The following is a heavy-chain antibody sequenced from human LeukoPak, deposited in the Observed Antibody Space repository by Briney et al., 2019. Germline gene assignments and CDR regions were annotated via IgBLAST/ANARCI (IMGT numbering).Heavy chain of an antibody. CDR3: AKSRTFYYDNSGYYYFDY. D-gene: IGHD3-22*01. CDR2: ISTSGSST. Sequence: PGGSLRLSCAASGFTFSNYAMSWVRQAPGKGLEWVSGISTSGSSTNYADSVKGRFTISRDNSKNTLFLQMSSLRAEDMAVYYCAKSRTFYYDNSGYYYFDYWGQGTLVTVSS. J-gene: IGHJ4*02. CDR1: GFTFSNYA. V-gene: IGHV3-23*01.